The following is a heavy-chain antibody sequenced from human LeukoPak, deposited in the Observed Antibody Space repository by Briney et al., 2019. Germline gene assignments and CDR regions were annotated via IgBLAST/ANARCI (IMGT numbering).Heavy chain of an antibody. CDR2: ISSDGGNR. CDR1: ACAFSTYG. D-gene: IGHD2-8*02. Sequence: GGSLRLSCAASACAFSTYGRHWVRQAPGKGLEWVAVISSDGGNRYYADSVKGRFTISRDNSKNTLFLQMNSLRVEDTAVYYCAKELSGGVGYWGQGTLVTVSS. CDR3: AKELSGGVGY. J-gene: IGHJ4*02. V-gene: IGHV3-30*18.